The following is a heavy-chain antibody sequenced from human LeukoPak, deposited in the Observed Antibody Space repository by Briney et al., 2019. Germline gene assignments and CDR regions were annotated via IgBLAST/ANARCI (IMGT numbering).Heavy chain of an antibody. D-gene: IGHD6-13*01. J-gene: IGHJ4*02. V-gene: IGHV4-39*01. CDR1: GGSISSSSYY. CDR2: IYYSGST. Sequence: SETLSLTCTVSGGSISSSSYYWGWIRQPPGKGLEWIGSIYYSGSTYYNPSLKSRVTISVDTSKNQFSLKLSSVTAADTAVYYCARHDLTKQQLDYWGQGTLVTVSS. CDR3: ARHDLTKQQLDY.